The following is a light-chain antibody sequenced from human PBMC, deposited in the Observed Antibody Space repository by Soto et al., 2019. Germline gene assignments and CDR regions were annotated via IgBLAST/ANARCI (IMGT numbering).Light chain of an antibody. CDR3: SFFVHKNNLL. J-gene: IGLJ2*01. CDR1: SDDIGTYNY. Sequence: QSVLTQPPSASGSPGQTVTISCTGTSDDIGTYNYVSWYQQHAGNVPKLIIFEVDKRPSGVPNRFSGSKSRNTASRTVSVLPGEDEADYYSSFFVHKNNLLFGGGTKVTVL. CDR2: EVD. V-gene: IGLV2-8*01.